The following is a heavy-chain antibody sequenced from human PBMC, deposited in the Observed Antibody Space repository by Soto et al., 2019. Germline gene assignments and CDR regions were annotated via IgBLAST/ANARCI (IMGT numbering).Heavy chain of an antibody. CDR1: GYTFTGYY. CDR2: INPNRGGT. CDR3: ARDLSSSGWYRISFDY. D-gene: IGHD6-19*01. Sequence: QVQLVQSGAEVKKPGASVKVSCKASGYTFTGYYMHWVRQAPGQGLEWMGWINPNRGGTNYAQKFQGRVTMTRDTSISPAYMELSRLRSDDTAVYYCARDLSSSGWYRISFDYWGQGTLVTVSS. J-gene: IGHJ4*02. V-gene: IGHV1-2*02.